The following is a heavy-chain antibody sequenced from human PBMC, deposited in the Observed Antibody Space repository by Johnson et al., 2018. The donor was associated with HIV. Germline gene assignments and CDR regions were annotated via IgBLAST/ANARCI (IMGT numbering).Heavy chain of an antibody. V-gene: IGHV3-20*04. J-gene: IGHJ3*02. CDR1: GFTFDDYG. CDR2: INWNGGST. Sequence: VQLVESGGGVVQPGRSLRLSCAASGFTFDDYGMSWVRQAPGKGLEWVSGINWNGGSTGYADSVKGRFTISRDNAKNTLFLQMNSLRAEDTGVYYCATADRDAFDIWGQGTMVIVSS. CDR3: ATADRDAFDI.